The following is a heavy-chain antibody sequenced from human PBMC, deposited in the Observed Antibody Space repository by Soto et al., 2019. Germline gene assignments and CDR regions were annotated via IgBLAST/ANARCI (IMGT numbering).Heavy chain of an antibody. D-gene: IGHD2-21*02. J-gene: IGHJ5*02. CDR3: ATGLLFPSGWFDP. V-gene: IGHV4-30-4*01. CDR1: GGSISSGDYY. CDR2: IYYSGST. Sequence: SETLSLTCTVSGGSISSGDYYWSWIRQPPGKGLEWIGYIYYSGSTYYNPSLKSRVTISVDTSKNQFSLKLSSVTAADTAVYYCATGLLFPSGWFDPWGQGTLVTVSS.